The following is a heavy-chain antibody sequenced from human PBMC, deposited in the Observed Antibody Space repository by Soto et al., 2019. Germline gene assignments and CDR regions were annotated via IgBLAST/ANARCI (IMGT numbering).Heavy chain of an antibody. Sequence: QLQLQESGPGLVKPSETLSLTCTVSGGSISSSSYYWGWIRQPPGKGLEWIGSIYYSGSTYYNPSLKSRVTISVDTSKNQFSLKLSSVTAADTAVYYCARQSYGDYAPFYYWGQGTLVTVSS. CDR3: ARQSYGDYAPFYY. D-gene: IGHD4-17*01. J-gene: IGHJ4*02. CDR1: GGSISSSSYY. CDR2: IYYSGST. V-gene: IGHV4-39*01.